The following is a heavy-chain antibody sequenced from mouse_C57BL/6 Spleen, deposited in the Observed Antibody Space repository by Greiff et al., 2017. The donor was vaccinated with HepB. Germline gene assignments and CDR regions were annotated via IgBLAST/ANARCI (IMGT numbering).Heavy chain of an antibody. CDR2: IHPNSGST. V-gene: IGHV1-64*01. CDR3: ARTVADWYFDV. D-gene: IGHD1-1*01. J-gene: IGHJ1*03. CDR1: GYTFTSYW. Sequence: QVQLQQPGAELVKPGASVKLSCKASGYTFTSYWMHWVKQRPGQGLEWIGMIHPNSGSTNYNEKFKSKATLTVDKSSSTAYMQLSSLTSEDSAVYCCARTVADWYFDVWGTGTTVTVSS.